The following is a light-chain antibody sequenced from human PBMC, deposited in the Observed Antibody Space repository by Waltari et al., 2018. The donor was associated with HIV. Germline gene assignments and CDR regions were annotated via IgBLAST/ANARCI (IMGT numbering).Light chain of an antibody. J-gene: IGKJ1*01. V-gene: IGKV1-5*03. CDR1: QSISFW. Sequence: DIVMTQSPSTLSASVGDRVTITCRASQSISFWLAWYQQKPGKAPKLLMYEASSLQSGVPSRFSGSGSGTEFTLTISSLQPDDSATYYCQQYNTFSRTFGQGTKVDIK. CDR2: EAS. CDR3: QQYNTFSRT.